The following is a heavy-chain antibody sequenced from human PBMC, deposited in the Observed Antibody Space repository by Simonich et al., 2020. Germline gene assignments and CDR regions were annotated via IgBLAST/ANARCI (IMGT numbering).Heavy chain of an antibody. D-gene: IGHD2-2*01. CDR3: ARDPVVPAAIRNAFDI. CDR1: GYTFTGYY. V-gene: IGHV1-2*02. CDR2: INPKRGGT. Sequence: QVQLVQSGAEVKKPGASVKVSCKASGYTFTGYYMHWVRQAPGQGLEWRGWINPKRGGTSYEQKFQGRVTRTRDTSISTAYMELSRLRSDDTAVYYCARDPVVPAAIRNAFDIWGQGTMVTVSS. J-gene: IGHJ3*02.